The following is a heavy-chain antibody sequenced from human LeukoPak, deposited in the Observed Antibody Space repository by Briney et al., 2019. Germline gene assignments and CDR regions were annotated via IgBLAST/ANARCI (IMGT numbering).Heavy chain of an antibody. J-gene: IGHJ4*02. D-gene: IGHD3-3*01. CDR3: AREGLYDFWSGYYTGFDY. V-gene: IGHV3-33*01. Sequence: PGRSLRLSCAASGFTFSSYGMHWVRQAPGKGLEWVAVIWYDGSNKYYADSVKGRFTISRDNSKNTLYLQMNSLRAEDTAVYYCAREGLYDFWSGYYTGFDYWGQGTLVTVSS. CDR2: IWYDGSNK. CDR1: GFTFSSYG.